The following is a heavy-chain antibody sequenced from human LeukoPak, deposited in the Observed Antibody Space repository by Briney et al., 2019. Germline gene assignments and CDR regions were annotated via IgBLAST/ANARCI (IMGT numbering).Heavy chain of an antibody. J-gene: IGHJ6*03. V-gene: IGHV1-8*03. Sequence: GASVTVSFKASGYTFTNSDINWVRQAAGQGLAWMGWMNPNRGKTGYARKFQGRVTFTRNSSISTAYMDLSSLRSEDTAVYYCARGVRFSDFYYYMDVWGQGTTVTVSS. D-gene: IGHD3-3*01. CDR3: ARGVRFSDFYYYMDV. CDR1: GYTFTNSD. CDR2: MNPNRGKT.